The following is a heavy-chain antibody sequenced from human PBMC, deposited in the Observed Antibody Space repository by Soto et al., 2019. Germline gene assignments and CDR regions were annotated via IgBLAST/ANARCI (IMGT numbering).Heavy chain of an antibody. J-gene: IGHJ4*02. CDR1: GGSISGYY. D-gene: IGHD3-10*01. CDR2: IYSSGSS. CDR3: ARHYGSGSYPLDY. V-gene: IGHV4-59*08. Sequence: TSETLSLTCTVAGGSISGYYWGWIRQPPGRGLEYIGYIYSSGSSNYNPSLKSRVTMSVDTSKNQFSLKLNSVTDADTAVYYCARHYGSGSYPLDYWGRGTLVTVSS.